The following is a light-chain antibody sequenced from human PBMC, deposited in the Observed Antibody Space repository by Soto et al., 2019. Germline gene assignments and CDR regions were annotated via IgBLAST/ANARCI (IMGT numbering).Light chain of an antibody. CDR2: AAS. V-gene: IGKV1-12*01. Sequence: DIQMTQSPSSVSASVGDRVTITCRTSQGIGSWLAWYQQKPGKAPKVLIYAASSLQSGVPSRFSGSGSGSDFTLTISSLPPEDFATYSCQPANSFPLTFGGGTKVEIK. J-gene: IGKJ4*01. CDR1: QGIGSW. CDR3: QPANSFPLT.